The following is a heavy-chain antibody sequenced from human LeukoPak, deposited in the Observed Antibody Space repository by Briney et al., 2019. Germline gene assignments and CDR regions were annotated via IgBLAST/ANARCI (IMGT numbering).Heavy chain of an antibody. Sequence: SETLSLTCAVYGGSFSGYYWSWIRQPPGKGLEWIGEINHSGSTNYNPSLKSRITISVDTSKNQFSLKLSSVTDADTAVYYCARAKWLVRNWFDPWGQGTLVTVSS. J-gene: IGHJ5*02. CDR2: INHSGST. CDR1: GGSFSGYY. V-gene: IGHV4-34*01. CDR3: ARAKWLVRNWFDP. D-gene: IGHD6-19*01.